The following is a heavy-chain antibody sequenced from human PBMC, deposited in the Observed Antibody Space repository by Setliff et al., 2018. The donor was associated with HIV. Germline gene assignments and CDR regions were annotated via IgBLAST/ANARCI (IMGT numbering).Heavy chain of an antibody. CDR1: ALTLSGYW. V-gene: IGHV3-7*01. CDR2: IKQDGSDK. D-gene: IGHD6-19*01. CDR3: ARGHSSGWGAFDY. Sequence: PGESPKISCAASALTLSGYWMNWVRQAPGKGLEWVASIKQDGSDKYYVASVRGRFTISRDNAESSLYLQMNSLRAEDTAVYYCARGHSSGWGAFDYWGQGTLVTVSS. J-gene: IGHJ4*02.